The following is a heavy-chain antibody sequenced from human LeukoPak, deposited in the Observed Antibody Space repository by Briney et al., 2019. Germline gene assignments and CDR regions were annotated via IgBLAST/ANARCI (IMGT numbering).Heavy chain of an antibody. CDR2: ISYDGSNK. J-gene: IGHJ5*02. CDR3: ACSLRWPRAWFDP. CDR1: GFTFSSYG. Sequence: GGSLRLSCAASGFTFSSYGMHWVRQAPGKGLEWVAVISYDGSNKYYADSVKGRFTISRDNSKNTLYLQMNSLRAEDTAVYYCACSLRWPRAWFDPWGQGTLVTVSS. D-gene: IGHD5-24*01. V-gene: IGHV3-30*03.